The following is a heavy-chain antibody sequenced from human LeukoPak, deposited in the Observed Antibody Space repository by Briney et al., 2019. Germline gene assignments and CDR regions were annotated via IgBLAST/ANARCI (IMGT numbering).Heavy chain of an antibody. D-gene: IGHD3-22*01. Sequence: SETLSLTCAVYGGSFSGYYWSWIRQPPGKGLEWIGEINHSGSTNYNPSLKSRVTISVDTSKNQFSLKLSSVTAADTAVYYCARGRGYDRGINWFDPWGQGTLVTVSS. CDR3: ARGRGYDRGINWFDP. V-gene: IGHV4-34*01. CDR2: INHSGST. J-gene: IGHJ5*02. CDR1: GGSFSGYY.